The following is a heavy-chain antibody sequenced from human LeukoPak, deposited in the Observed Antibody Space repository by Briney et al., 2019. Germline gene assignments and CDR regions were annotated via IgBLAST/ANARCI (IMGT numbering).Heavy chain of an antibody. CDR1: GFTVSNKY. CDR3: ARDDWLPTGFDI. D-gene: IGHD5-18*01. V-gene: IGHV3-53*01. J-gene: IGHJ3*02. CDR2: LYNAGST. Sequence: GGSLRLSCVASGFTVSNKYMSWVRQAPGKGLEWVSVLYNAGSTYYADSVKGRFTISRDNSKNTLYLQMYSLRAEDTAVYYCARDDWLPTGFDIWGQGTMVTVSS.